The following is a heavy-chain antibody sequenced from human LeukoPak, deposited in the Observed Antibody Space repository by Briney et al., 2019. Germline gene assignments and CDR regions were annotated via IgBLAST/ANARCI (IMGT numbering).Heavy chain of an antibody. D-gene: IGHD3-10*01. CDR1: GFTFSSYA. CDR2: ISGSGDTT. CDR3: AKSRPYYYGSGSYSGLYGMDV. V-gene: IGHV3-23*01. Sequence: GGSLRLSCAGSGFTFSSYAMTWVHQAPGKGLEWVSVISGSGDTTYYADSVKGRFTISRDNSKNTLYLQMNSLKAEDTAVYYCAKSRPYYYGSGSYSGLYGMDVWGQGTTVTVFS. J-gene: IGHJ6*02.